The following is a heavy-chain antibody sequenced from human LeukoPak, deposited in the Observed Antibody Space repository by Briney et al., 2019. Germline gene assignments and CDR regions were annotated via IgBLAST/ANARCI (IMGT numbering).Heavy chain of an antibody. CDR2: INTNTGNP. CDR1: GYTFTSYA. V-gene: IGHV7-4-1*02. D-gene: IGHD3-9*01. Sequence: ASVKVSCKASGYTFTSYAMNWVRQAPGQGLEWMGWINTNTGNPTYAQGFTGRFVFSLDTSVSTAYLQISSLKAEDTAVYYCAGAYIHDILTGYYPRYYYGMDVWGQGTTVTVSS. J-gene: IGHJ6*02. CDR3: AGAYIHDILTGYYPRYYYGMDV.